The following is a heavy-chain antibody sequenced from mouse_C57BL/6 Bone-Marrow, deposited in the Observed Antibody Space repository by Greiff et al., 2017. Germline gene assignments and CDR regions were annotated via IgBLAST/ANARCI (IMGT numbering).Heavy chain of an antibody. CDR2: IDPSDSYT. J-gene: IGHJ1*03. CDR1: GYTFTSYW. Sequence: VQLQQPGAELVMPGASVKLSCKASGYTFTSYWMHWVKQRPGQGLEWIGEIDPSDSYTNYNQEFKGKSTLTVDKSSSTAYMQLSSLTSEDSAVYYCARWYFDVWGTGTTVTVSS. CDR3: ARWYFDV. V-gene: IGHV1-69*01.